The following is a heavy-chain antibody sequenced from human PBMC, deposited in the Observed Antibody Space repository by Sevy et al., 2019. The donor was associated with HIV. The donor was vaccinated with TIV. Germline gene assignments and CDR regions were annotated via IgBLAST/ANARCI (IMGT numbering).Heavy chain of an antibody. CDR3: ARQIYYYDSSGYYYAGVRDAFDI. CDR2: IYYSGST. V-gene: IGHV4-30-4*01. J-gene: IGHJ3*02. CDR1: GGSISSGDYY. D-gene: IGHD3-22*01. Sequence: SETLSLTCTVSGGSISSGDYYWSWIRQPPGKGLEWIGYIYYSGSTYYNPSLKSRVTISVDTSKNQFSLKLSSVTAADTAVYYGARQIYYYDSSGYYYAGVRDAFDIWGQGTMVTVSS.